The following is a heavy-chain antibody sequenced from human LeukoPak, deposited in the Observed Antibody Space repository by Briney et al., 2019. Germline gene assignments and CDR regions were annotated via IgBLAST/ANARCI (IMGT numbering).Heavy chain of an antibody. Sequence: GGSLRLSCAASGFSFSSYAMHWVRQAPGKGLEWVALISYDGSNKYYADSVKGRFTISRDNSKNTLYLQMNSLRAEDTAVYYCAKDVGYSSGWLDAFDIWGQGTMVTVSS. CDR3: AKDVGYSSGWLDAFDI. D-gene: IGHD6-19*01. CDR1: GFSFSSYA. J-gene: IGHJ3*02. V-gene: IGHV3-30*18. CDR2: ISYDGSNK.